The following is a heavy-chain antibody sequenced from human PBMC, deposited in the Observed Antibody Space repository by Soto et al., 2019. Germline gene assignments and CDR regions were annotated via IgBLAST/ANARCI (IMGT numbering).Heavy chain of an antibody. V-gene: IGHV4-39*01. Sequence: SETLSLTCTVSGDSITSNSYFWAWIRQPPGKGLEWIGSIYYSGTTYYNPSLRSRVTISVDRSKNQFSLKVSSVTAADTAVYYCGRHFSVGYFDYWGQRALVTVSS. CDR1: GDSITSNSYF. CDR2: IYYSGTT. CDR3: GRHFSVGYFDY. J-gene: IGHJ4*02.